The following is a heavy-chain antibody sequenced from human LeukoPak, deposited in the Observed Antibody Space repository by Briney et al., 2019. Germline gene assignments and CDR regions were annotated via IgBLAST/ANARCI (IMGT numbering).Heavy chain of an antibody. CDR1: GLNFSTYS. J-gene: IGHJ6*02. Sequence: GFLEVSCAASGLNFSTYSMNRVRQDPGKGLELVSYITSSRSTIYYADSVKGRFTISRDSAKNSLYLQMNSLRDEDTAVYYCARDGHYYDSSGYFRGYGMDVWGQGTTVTVSS. D-gene: IGHD3-22*01. V-gene: IGHV3-48*02. CDR2: ITSSRSTI. CDR3: ARDGHYYDSSGYFRGYGMDV.